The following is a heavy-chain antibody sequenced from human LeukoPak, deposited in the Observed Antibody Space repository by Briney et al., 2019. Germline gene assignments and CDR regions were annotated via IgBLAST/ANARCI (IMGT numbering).Heavy chain of an antibody. V-gene: IGHV3-66*01. Sequence: GGSLRLSCAASGFTVSSNYMSWVRQAPGKGLEWVSAIYSGGSTYYADSVKGRFTISRDNSKNTLYLQMNSLRAEDTAVYYCAREDCSGGSCYSGWGQGTLVTVSS. J-gene: IGHJ4*02. CDR2: IYSGGST. CDR1: GFTVSSNY. D-gene: IGHD2-15*01. CDR3: AREDCSGGSCYSG.